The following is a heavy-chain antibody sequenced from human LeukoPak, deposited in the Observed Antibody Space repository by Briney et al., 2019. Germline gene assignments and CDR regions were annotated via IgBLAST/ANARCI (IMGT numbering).Heavy chain of an antibody. CDR3: AREVVVVPAAMGRWFDP. D-gene: IGHD2-2*01. Sequence: SVKVSCKASGGSFSSYAISWVRQAPGQGLEWMGGIIPIFGTANYAQKFQGRVTITADESTSTAYMELSSLRSEDTAVYYCAREVVVVPAAMGRWFDPWGQGTLVTVSS. V-gene: IGHV1-69*13. J-gene: IGHJ5*02. CDR1: GGSFSSYA. CDR2: IIPIFGTA.